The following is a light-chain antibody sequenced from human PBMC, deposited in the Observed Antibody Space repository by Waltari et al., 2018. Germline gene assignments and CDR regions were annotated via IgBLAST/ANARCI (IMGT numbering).Light chain of an antibody. V-gene: IGLV1-36*01. CDR2: YDD. CDR3: SVWDDSLNGQV. Sequence: QSVLTQPPSASEAPRQRVTISCSGSTSNTANNAVNWYQQLPGKAPKLLIYYDDLLPSGVSDRFSASKSGTSASLAISGLQSEDEADYYCSVWDDSLNGQVFGGGTKLTVL. J-gene: IGLJ2*01. CDR1: TSNTANNA.